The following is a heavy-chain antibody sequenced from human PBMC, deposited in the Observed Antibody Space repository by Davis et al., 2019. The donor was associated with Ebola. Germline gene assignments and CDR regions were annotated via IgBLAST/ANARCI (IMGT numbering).Heavy chain of an antibody. D-gene: IGHD3-10*01. CDR2: INADNGAR. Sequence: ASVKVSCKASGYTFSNYAIHWVRQAPGQRLEWMGWINADNGARFYSQRFLDRLTISRDTSARTVYMELTGLRSEDTAVYYCARDQLRGLVLFYYFDYWGQGTLVTVSS. CDR3: ARDQLRGLVLFYYFDY. J-gene: IGHJ4*02. V-gene: IGHV1-3*01. CDR1: GYTFSNYA.